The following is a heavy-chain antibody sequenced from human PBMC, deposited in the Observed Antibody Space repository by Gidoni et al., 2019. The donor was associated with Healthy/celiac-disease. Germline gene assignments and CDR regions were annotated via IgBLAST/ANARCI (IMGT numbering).Heavy chain of an antibody. CDR3: ARGIAPLRVVVIAISGPYYFDY. D-gene: IGHD2-21*01. Sequence: QVQLQESGPGLVKPSQTLSLTCTVSGGSISSGGYYWSWIRQHPGKGLEWIGYIYYSGSTYYNPSLKSRVTISVDTSKNQFSLKLSSVTAADTAVYYCARGIAPLRVVVIAISGPYYFDYWGQGTLVTVSS. J-gene: IGHJ4*02. V-gene: IGHV4-31*03. CDR2: IYYSGST. CDR1: GGSISSGGYY.